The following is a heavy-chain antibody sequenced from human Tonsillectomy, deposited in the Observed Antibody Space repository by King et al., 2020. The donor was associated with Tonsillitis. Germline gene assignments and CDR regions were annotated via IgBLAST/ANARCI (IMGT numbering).Heavy chain of an antibody. Sequence: VQLQESGPGLVKPSETLSLTCIVSGVSINSHYWSWIRQFPGKGLEWIGHIYYSRSLNYNPSLRGRAVISIDTSKRQFSLNLRSVTTADTAIYYCARLTVTKLPDSWLDSWGQGTLVTVSS. CDR1: GVSINSHY. V-gene: IGHV4-59*11. CDR3: ARLTVTKLPDSWLDS. D-gene: IGHD4-17*01. J-gene: IGHJ5*01. CDR2: IYYSRSL.